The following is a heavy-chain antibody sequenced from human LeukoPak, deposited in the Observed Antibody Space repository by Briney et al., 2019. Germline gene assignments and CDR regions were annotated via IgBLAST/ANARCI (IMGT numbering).Heavy chain of an antibody. Sequence: GGSLRLSCAASGFTFSSYSMNWVRQAPGKGLEWASSISSSSSYKYYADSVKGRFTISRDNAKNSLYLQMNSLRAEDTAVYYCARDQWFGDPAPFDPWGQGTLVTVSS. CDR3: ARDQWFGDPAPFDP. CDR1: GFTFSSYS. J-gene: IGHJ5*02. V-gene: IGHV3-21*01. D-gene: IGHD3-10*01. CDR2: ISSSSSYK.